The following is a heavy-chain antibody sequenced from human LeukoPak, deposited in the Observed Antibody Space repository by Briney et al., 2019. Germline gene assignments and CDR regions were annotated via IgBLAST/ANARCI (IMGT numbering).Heavy chain of an antibody. J-gene: IGHJ5*02. D-gene: IGHD6-19*01. CDR2: IYYSGST. Sequence: SETLSLTCTVSGGSISSGGYYWSWIRQHPGKGLEWIGYIYYSGSTYYNPSLKSRVTISVDTSKNQFSLKLSSVTAADTAVYYCAREYSSGWNNWVDPWGQGTLVTVSS. V-gene: IGHV4-31*03. CDR1: GGSISSGGYY. CDR3: AREYSSGWNNWVDP.